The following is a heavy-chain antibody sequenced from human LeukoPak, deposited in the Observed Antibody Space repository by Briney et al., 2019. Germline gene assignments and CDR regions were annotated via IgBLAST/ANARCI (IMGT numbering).Heavy chain of an antibody. Sequence: GGSLRLSCVASGFTFSNYFMHWVRQAPGRGLDWVALIWSDGSSQYYADSVKGRFIISRDNSKNTLYLQMNSLRAEDTAVYYCASGVPAAIYWGQGTLVTVSS. CDR3: ASGVPAAIY. CDR2: IWSDGSSQ. V-gene: IGHV3-33*01. J-gene: IGHJ4*02. CDR1: GFTFSNYF. D-gene: IGHD2-2*01.